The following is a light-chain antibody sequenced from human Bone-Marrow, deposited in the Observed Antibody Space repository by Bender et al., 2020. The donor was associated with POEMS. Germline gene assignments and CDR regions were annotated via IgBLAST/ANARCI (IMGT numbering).Light chain of an antibody. CDR1: ELGNKY. J-gene: IGLJ2*01. CDR2: QDA. CDR3: QAWDNSAAVV. V-gene: IGLV3-1*01. Sequence: SYELTQPPSVSVPPGQTASITCSGNELGNKYVCWYQQKPGQSPVLVIYQDARRPSGIPERFSGSNSGNTATLTISGTQALDEADYYCQAWDNSAAVVFGGGTKLTVL.